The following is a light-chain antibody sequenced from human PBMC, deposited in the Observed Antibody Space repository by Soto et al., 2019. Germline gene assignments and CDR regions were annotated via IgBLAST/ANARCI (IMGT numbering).Light chain of an antibody. Sequence: DIQLTQSPSSLSVSVGDRVTVTCRASQSVRSYLHWYQQKPGKAPKLLIYAVSSLQNGVSSRFSGSGSGTDFTLSISNLQPEDLGTYYCQQTSSTPTFGGGTKVEIK. CDR1: QSVRSY. CDR2: AVS. J-gene: IGKJ4*01. V-gene: IGKV1-39*01. CDR3: QQTSSTPT.